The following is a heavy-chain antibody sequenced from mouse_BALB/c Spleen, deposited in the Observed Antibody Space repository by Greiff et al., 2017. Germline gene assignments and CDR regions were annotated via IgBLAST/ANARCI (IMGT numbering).Heavy chain of an antibody. V-gene: IGHV5-17*02. CDR2: ISSGSSTI. CDR3: ARSHYGNDGDYYYAMDY. Sequence: EVQGVESGGGLVQPGGSRKLSCAASGFTFSSFGMHWVRQAPEKGLEWVAYISSGSSTIYYADTVKGRFTISRDNPKNTLFLQMTSLRSEDTAMYYCARSHYGNDGDYYYAMDYWGQGTSVTVSS. J-gene: IGHJ4*01. CDR1: GFTFSSFG. D-gene: IGHD2-2*01.